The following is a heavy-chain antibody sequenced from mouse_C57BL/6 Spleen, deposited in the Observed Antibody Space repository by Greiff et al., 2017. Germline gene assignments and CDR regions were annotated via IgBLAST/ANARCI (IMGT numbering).Heavy chain of an antibody. Sequence: EVTLVESEGGLVQPGSSMKLSCTASGFTFSDYYMAWVRPVPEKGLEWVANINYDGSSTYYLDSLKSRFIISRDNAKNILYLQMSSLKSEDTATYYCARSNWDVDYAMDYWGQGTSVTVSS. J-gene: IGHJ4*01. CDR1: GFTFSDYY. V-gene: IGHV5-16*01. CDR3: ARSNWDVDYAMDY. CDR2: INYDGSST. D-gene: IGHD4-1*01.